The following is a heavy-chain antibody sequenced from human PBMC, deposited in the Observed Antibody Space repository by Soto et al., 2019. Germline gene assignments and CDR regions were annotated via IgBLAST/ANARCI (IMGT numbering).Heavy chain of an antibody. CDR1: GFSFRGFE. CDR3: ARWYGGVYGIDG. Sequence: GGSLRLSCAASGFSFRGFEMNWVRQAPGRRLQWLSYISTTAATLYYADSVKGRFTISRDNAKNSLYLQMNSLRADDTAVYYFARWYGGVYGIDGWGQGTTATVAS. V-gene: IGHV3-48*03. CDR2: ISTTAATL. D-gene: IGHD4-17*01. J-gene: IGHJ6*02.